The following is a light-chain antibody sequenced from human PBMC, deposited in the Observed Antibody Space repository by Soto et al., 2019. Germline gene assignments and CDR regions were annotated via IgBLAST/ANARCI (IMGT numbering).Light chain of an antibody. V-gene: IGKV3-11*01. CDR2: YAS. CDR1: HSVGTN. CDR3: QQRNYWLS. Sequence: EDMLTQSPATLSLSTGQRATLSFRASHSVGTNLMWYQQKPGQPPRLLISYASNRATGIPGRFSGGGSGTDFTLTISSLEPEDFAVYYCQQRNYWLSFGGGTKVDIK. J-gene: IGKJ4*01.